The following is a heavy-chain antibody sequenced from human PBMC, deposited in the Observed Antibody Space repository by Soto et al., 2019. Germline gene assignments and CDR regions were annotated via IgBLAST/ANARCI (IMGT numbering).Heavy chain of an antibody. V-gene: IGHV3-21*01. Sequence: GSLRLSCAASGFTFSSYAMSWVRQAPGKGLEWVSSISSTSTYIYDADSVKGRFTISRDNAKNSLYLQMNSLRAEDTAVYYCAKATGSYYFDYWGQGTLVTVSS. J-gene: IGHJ4*02. D-gene: IGHD3-10*01. CDR2: ISSTSTYI. CDR3: AKATGSYYFDY. CDR1: GFTFSSYA.